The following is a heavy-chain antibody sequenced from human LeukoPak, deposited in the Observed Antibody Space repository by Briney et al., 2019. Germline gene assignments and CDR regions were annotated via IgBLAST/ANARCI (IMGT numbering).Heavy chain of an antibody. CDR2: ISGYNGNT. J-gene: IGHJ4*02. CDR3: ARDRTRAAHEY. D-gene: IGHD2-15*01. Sequence: GASVTVSCKTSVYTFTNYGTSWVRQAPGQGPEWMGWISGYNGNTNYAQKFQDRVTMTTDTSTSTAYMELRSLRSDDTAVYYCARDRTRAAHEYWGQGTQVTVSS. CDR1: VYTFTNYG. V-gene: IGHV1-18*01.